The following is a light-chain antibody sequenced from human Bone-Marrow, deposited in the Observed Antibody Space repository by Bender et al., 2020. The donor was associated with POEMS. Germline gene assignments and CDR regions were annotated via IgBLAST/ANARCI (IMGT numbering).Light chain of an antibody. J-gene: IGLJ2*01. V-gene: IGLV2-14*01. CDR2: DVT. Sequence: QSALTQPASVSGSPGQSITISCTGTSSDVGGSKYVSWYQQYPGKAPKLIIYDVTNRPSGVSSRFSGSKSGNTASLTISGLQVEDEADYYCGSLAGTATRVLFGGGTKVTVL. CDR1: SSDVGGSKY. CDR3: GSLAGTATRVL.